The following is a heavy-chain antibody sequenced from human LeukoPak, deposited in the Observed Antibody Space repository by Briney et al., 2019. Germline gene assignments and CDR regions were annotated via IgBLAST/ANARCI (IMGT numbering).Heavy chain of an antibody. Sequence: SETLSFTCAVYGGSFSGYYWSWIRQPPGKGLEWIGEINHSGSTNYNPSLKSRVTISVDTSKNQFSLKLSSVTAADTAVYYCARTVKRITIFGVVIIHSGAFDIWGQGTMVTVSS. J-gene: IGHJ3*02. V-gene: IGHV4-34*01. CDR3: ARTVKRITIFGVVIIHSGAFDI. CDR1: GGSFSGYY. D-gene: IGHD3-3*01. CDR2: INHSGST.